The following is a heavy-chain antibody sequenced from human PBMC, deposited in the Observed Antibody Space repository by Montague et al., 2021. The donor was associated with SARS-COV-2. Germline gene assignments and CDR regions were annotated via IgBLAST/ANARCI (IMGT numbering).Heavy chain of an antibody. CDR2: IYYSGST. J-gene: IGHJ4*02. CDR1: GGSISGSNYY. Sequence: SGTLSLTCTVSGGSISGSNYYWAWIRQPPGKGLEWIGSIYYSGSTYDNPSLKSRVSISVDTSKNQFSLKLNSVTAADTAVYYCARLLLELPGDYWGQGTWSLSPQ. CDR3: ARLLLELPGDY. V-gene: IGHV4-39*01. D-gene: IGHD1-7*01.